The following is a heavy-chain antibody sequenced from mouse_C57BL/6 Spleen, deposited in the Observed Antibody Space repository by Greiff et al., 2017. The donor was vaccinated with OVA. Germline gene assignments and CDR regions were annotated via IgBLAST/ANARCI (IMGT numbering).Heavy chain of an antibody. CDR3: ARRGDYGYAMDY. V-gene: IGHV1-82*01. Sequence: QVQLKQSGPELVKPGASVKISCKASGYAFSSSWMNWVKQRPGTGLEWIGRIYPGDGDTNYNGKFKGKATLTADKSSSTAYMQLSSLTSEDSAVYFCARRGDYGYAMDYWGQGTSVTVSS. J-gene: IGHJ4*01. CDR2: IYPGDGDT. D-gene: IGHD2-4*01. CDR1: GYAFSSSW.